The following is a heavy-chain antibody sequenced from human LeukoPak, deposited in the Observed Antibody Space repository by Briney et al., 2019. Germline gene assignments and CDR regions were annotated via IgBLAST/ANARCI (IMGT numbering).Heavy chain of an antibody. CDR2: INHSVST. CDR1: GGSFSGYY. J-gene: IGHJ5*02. V-gene: IGHV4-34*01. CDR3: AIHIVVVPAAKKKNWFDP. D-gene: IGHD2-2*01. Sequence: NPSETLSLTCAVYGGSFSGYYWSWIRQPPGKGLEWIGEINHSVSTNYNPSLKSRVTISVDTSKNQFSLKLSSVTAADTAVYYCAIHIVVVPAAKKKNWFDPWGQGTLVTVSS.